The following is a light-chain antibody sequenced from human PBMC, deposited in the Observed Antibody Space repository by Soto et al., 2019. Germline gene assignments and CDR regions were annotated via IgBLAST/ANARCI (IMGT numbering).Light chain of an antibody. Sequence: EIVMTQSPATLSVSPGESATLSCRASQRISTNLAWYQQKPGQAPRLLIYDASNRATGIPDRFSGSGSGTDFTLTISRLEPEDFAIYYCQQSSDWPPITFGQGTRLDIK. V-gene: IGKV3-11*01. CDR1: QRISTN. J-gene: IGKJ5*01. CDR2: DAS. CDR3: QQSSDWPPIT.